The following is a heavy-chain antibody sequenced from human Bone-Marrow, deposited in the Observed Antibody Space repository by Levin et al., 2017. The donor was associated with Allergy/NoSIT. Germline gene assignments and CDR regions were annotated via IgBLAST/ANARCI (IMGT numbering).Heavy chain of an antibody. CDR2: ISHDGRT. V-gene: IGHV4-34*01. D-gene: IGHD3-22*01. CDR1: GESFNGYY. CDR3: TRHNYFETSGPDDAFEI. Sequence: PSETLSLTCAVYGESFNGYYWSWIRQAPGKGLEWMGEISHDGRTNYNPSLKSRLSISMDTSKNQFSLKVNSMSAADTAVYYCTRHNYFETSGPDDAFEIWGQGTVVTVSS. J-gene: IGHJ3*02.